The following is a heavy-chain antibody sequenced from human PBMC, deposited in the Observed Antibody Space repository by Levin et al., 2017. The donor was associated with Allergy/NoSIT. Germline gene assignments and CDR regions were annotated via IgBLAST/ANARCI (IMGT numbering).Heavy chain of an antibody. V-gene: IGHV4-31*03. J-gene: IGHJ4*02. D-gene: IGHD3-3*01. Sequence: LRLSCTVSGGSISSGGYYWSWIRQHPGTGLEWIGYIHYSGTTYYNPSLKSRLTLSVDTSKNQLSLKLSSVTAADTAVYYCARGGATIFGVVIHYFDYWGQGTLVTVSS. CDR3: ARGGATIFGVVIHYFDY. CDR1: GGSISSGGYY. CDR2: IHYSGTT.